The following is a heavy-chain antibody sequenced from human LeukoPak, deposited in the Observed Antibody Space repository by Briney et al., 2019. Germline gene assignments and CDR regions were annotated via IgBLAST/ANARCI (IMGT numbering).Heavy chain of an antibody. CDR1: GYTFTDYY. V-gene: IGHV1-69-2*01. CDR2: VDPEDGET. D-gene: IGHD6-19*01. Sequence: ASVKLPCKVSGYTFTDYYMHWVQQAPGKGLEWMGLVDPEDGETIYAEKFQGRVTITADTSTDTAYMELSSLRSEDTAVYYCATWGRRLVQKGYWGQGTLVTVSS. J-gene: IGHJ4*02. CDR3: ATWGRRLVQKGY.